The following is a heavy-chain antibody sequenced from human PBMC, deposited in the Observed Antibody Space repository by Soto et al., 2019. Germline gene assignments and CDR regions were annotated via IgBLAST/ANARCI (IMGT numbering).Heavy chain of an antibody. V-gene: IGHV3-9*01. CDR2: ISWNSGNL. CDR3: AKVASTTVFAFNDY. CDR1: GFTFDDYA. J-gene: IGHJ4*02. Sequence: EVQLVESGGGLVQPGRSLRLSCAASGFTFDDYAMHWVRQGPGKGLEWVSSISWNSGNLGYADSVKGRFTISRDNAKNSLYLQMTSLRGEDTALYYCAKVASTTVFAFNDYWGQGTLVTVSS. D-gene: IGHD4-17*01.